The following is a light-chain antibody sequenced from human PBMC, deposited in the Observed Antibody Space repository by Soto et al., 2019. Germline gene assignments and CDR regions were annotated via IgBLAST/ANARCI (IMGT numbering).Light chain of an antibody. V-gene: IGLV1-51*01. CDR2: DNN. CDR3: ATLDVGLTPQGV. J-gene: IGLJ1*01. CDR1: TSNIGKYY. Sequence: QSVLSQPPSVSAAPGQRVTISCSGSTSNIGKYYVSWYQQVPGTAPRLLIYDNNQRPSGIPDRFSGSKSGTSATLAITGLQTGDEADYYCATLDVGLTPQGVFGTGTKLTVL.